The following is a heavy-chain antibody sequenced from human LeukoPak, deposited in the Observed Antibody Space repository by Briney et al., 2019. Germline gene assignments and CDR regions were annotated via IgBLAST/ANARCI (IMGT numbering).Heavy chain of an antibody. V-gene: IGHV1-2*02. Sequence: ASVKVSCKASGYTFTGYYMHWVRQAPGQGLEWMGWINPNSGGTNYEQKFQGRDTMTRDTSISTAYMELSRLRSDDTAVYYCASATPNPKNRYCSSISCYAFDIWGQGPMVTVSS. D-gene: IGHD2-2*01. CDR2: INPNSGGT. CDR3: ASATPNPKNRYCSSISCYAFDI. J-gene: IGHJ3*02. CDR1: GYTFTGYY.